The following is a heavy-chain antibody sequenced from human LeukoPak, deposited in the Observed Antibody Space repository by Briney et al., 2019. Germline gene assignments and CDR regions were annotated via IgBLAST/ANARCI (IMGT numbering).Heavy chain of an antibody. Sequence: SETLCLTCTVSGGSINNDYWSWVRQSPGRVLERIGYIYYSRVTNYNPPLKSRVTISVDTSKNRVSLKLSSVTAADTAVYYCVRDKPTGKFDPWGQGTLVTVSS. J-gene: IGHJ5*02. CDR2: IYYSRVT. V-gene: IGHV4-59*01. CDR3: VRDKPTGKFDP. D-gene: IGHD3-10*01. CDR1: GGSINNDY.